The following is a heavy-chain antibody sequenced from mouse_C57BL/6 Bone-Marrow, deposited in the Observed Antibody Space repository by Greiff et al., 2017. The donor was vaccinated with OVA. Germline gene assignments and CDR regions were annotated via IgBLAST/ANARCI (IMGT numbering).Heavy chain of an antibody. CDR3: ARDDYGSRGFAY. CDR2: ISYDGSN. J-gene: IGHJ3*01. CDR1: GYSITSGYY. D-gene: IGHD1-1*01. Sequence: EVQLQQSGPGLVKPSQSLSLTCSVTGYSITSGYYWNWIRQFPGNKLEWMGYISYDGSNNYNPSLKNRISITRDTSKNQFFLKLNSVTTEDTATYYCARDDYGSRGFAYWGQGTLVTVSA. V-gene: IGHV3-6*01.